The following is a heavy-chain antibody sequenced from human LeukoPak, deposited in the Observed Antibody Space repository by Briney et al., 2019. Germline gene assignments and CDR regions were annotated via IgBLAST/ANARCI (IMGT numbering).Heavy chain of an antibody. V-gene: IGHV3-21*01. CDR3: ARFETIAVAATKY. CDR2: ISSTSTYI. CDR1: GFTFSSYS. J-gene: IGHJ4*02. D-gene: IGHD6-19*01. Sequence: GGSLRLSCTASGFTFSSYSMNWVRQAPGQGLQWVSSISSTSTYIIYADSVKGRFTISRDNAKNSLYLQMNSLRAEDTAVYYCARFETIAVAATKYWGQGTLVTVSS.